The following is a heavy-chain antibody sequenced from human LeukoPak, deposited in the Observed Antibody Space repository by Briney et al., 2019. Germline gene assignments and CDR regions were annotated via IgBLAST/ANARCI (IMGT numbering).Heavy chain of an antibody. V-gene: IGHV4-59*10. CDR3: ARLIWFGSAFDI. CDR1: GGSFSGYY. J-gene: IGHJ3*02. Sequence: SETLSLTCAVYGGSFSGYYWSWIRQPAGKGLEWIGRIYTSGSTNYNPSLKSRVTISLDTSKNQVSLKLSSVTAADTAVYYCARLIWFGSAFDIWGQGTMVTVSS. CDR2: IYTSGST. D-gene: IGHD3-10*01.